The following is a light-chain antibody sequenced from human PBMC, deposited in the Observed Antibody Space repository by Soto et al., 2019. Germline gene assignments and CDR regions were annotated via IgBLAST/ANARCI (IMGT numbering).Light chain of an antibody. V-gene: IGLV6-57*04. CDR1: SGSIGDNY. CDR2: EDN. J-gene: IGLJ3*02. Sequence: NFMLTQPHSVSESPGKTVTISCTRSSGSIGDNYVQWYQQRPGRAPTTIIYEDNQRPSGVPGRFSGSIDRSSNSVSLTISGLETEDEADYYCQSYNTIGSVVFGGGTKLTVL. CDR3: QSYNTIGSVV.